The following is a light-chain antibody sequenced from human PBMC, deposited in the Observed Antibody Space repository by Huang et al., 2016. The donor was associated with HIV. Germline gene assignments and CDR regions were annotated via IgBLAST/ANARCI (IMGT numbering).Light chain of an antibody. CDR1: QSISNY. CDR2: KAS. J-gene: IGKJ1*01. CDR3: QQYNSYRT. V-gene: IGKV1-5*03. Sequence: DIQMTQSPSTLSASVGDRVTITCRARQSISNYLAWYQQKPGKAPKLLIYKASTLESGVPSRFSGSGSGTEFTITISSLQPDDFATYYCQQYNSYRTFGQGTKVEIK.